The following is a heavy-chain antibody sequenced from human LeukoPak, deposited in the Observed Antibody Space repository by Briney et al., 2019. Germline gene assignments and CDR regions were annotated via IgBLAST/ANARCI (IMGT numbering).Heavy chain of an antibody. J-gene: IGHJ3*02. V-gene: IGHV1-18*01. CDR2: ISTDNGNT. D-gene: IGHD5-24*01. CDR3: ARAQSRTHWDGFDI. Sequence: GASVKVSCKASGYTFTSYGISWVRQAPGRGLEWMGWISTDNGNTNYVQNLQGRVSMTRDTFTSTVYMELRSLRSDDTAVYYCARAQSRTHWDGFDIWGQGTMVTVSS. CDR1: GYTFTSYG.